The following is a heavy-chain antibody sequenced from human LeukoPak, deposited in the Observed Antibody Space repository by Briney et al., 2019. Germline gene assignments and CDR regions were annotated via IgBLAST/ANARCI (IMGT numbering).Heavy chain of an antibody. J-gene: IGHJ4*02. Sequence: GGSLRLSCAASGFTFSSYEMNWVRQAPGKGLEWVSYISSSGSTIYYADSVKGRFTISRDNSKNMLHLQMNSLRAEDTAVYYCAKGTIIVVPVPDYFDYWGQGTLVTVSS. D-gene: IGHD2-2*01. V-gene: IGHV3-48*03. CDR3: AKGTIIVVPVPDYFDY. CDR1: GFTFSSYE. CDR2: ISSSGSTI.